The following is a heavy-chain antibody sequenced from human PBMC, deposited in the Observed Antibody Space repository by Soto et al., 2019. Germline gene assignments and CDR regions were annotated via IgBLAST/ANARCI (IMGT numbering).Heavy chain of an antibody. D-gene: IGHD2-8*01. Sequence: PGGSLRLSCAASGFVVTNAWLSWVRQAPGKGLEWVSRISYDERTTTYADSVKGRFTISRDNAKNTVFLEMKSLRAEDTAVYYCARGGASHAHPPDHWGQGTLVTVSS. J-gene: IGHJ4*02. CDR2: ISYDERTT. CDR1: GFVVTNAW. V-gene: IGHV3-74*01. CDR3: ARGGASHAHPPDH.